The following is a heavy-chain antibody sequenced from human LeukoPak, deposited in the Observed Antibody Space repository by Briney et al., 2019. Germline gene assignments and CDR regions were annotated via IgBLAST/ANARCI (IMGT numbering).Heavy chain of an antibody. D-gene: IGHD2-21*01. J-gene: IGHJ4*02. CDR3: TIIPNVILFTHYFEY. Sequence: ASVMVSCKASGGVFTTYAISWVRQAPGQGLEWMGSIIPFLGTTNYAQKFQGRVTITADEPTRTAYMELTYVRSDDTAVYYCTIIPNVILFTHYFEYWGQGTLVTVSS. V-gene: IGHV1-69*11. CDR1: GGVFTTYA. CDR2: IIPFLGTT.